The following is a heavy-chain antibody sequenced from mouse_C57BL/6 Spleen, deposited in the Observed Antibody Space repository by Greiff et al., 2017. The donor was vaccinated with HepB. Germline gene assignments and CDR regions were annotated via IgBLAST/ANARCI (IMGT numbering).Heavy chain of an antibody. V-gene: IGHV5-12*01. CDR3: ARPMGEYDPWFAY. CDR2: ISHGGGST. Sequence: EVQGVESGGGLVQPGGSLKLSCAASGFTFSDYYMYWVRQTPEKRLEWVAYISHGGGSTYYPDTVKGRFTIARDNAKNALYLQMSRLKSEDTAMYYCARPMGEYDPWFAYWGQGTLVTVSA. J-gene: IGHJ3*01. D-gene: IGHD2-10*02. CDR1: GFTFSDYY.